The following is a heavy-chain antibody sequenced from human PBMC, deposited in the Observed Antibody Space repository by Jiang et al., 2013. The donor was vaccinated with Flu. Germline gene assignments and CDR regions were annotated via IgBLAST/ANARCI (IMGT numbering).Heavy chain of an antibody. CDR2: VHYSGNT. Sequence: GLVKPSETLSLTCTMSGGSISSYYWSWIRQPPGKGLEWIGYVHYSGNTHYNPSLNSRVTISVDTSKNQFSLRLSSVTAADTAVYYCARDGGGNGFDRWGQGTLVTVSS. J-gene: IGHJ5*02. CDR3: ARDGGGNGFDR. CDR1: GGSISSYY. D-gene: IGHD4-23*01. V-gene: IGHV4-59*01.